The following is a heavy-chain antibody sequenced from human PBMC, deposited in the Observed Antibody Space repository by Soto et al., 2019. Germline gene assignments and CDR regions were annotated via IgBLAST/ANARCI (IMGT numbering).Heavy chain of an antibody. J-gene: IGHJ4*02. CDR1: GYTFTSYG. CDR3: ARDRAHYDFWSGYHMTKFDY. D-gene: IGHD3-3*01. V-gene: IGHV1-18*01. Sequence: ASVKVSCKASGYTFTSYGISWVQQAPGQGLEWMGWISAYNGNTNYAQKLQGRVTMTTDTSTSTAYMELRSLRSDDTAVYYCARDRAHYDFWSGYHMTKFDYWGQGTLVTVSS. CDR2: ISAYNGNT.